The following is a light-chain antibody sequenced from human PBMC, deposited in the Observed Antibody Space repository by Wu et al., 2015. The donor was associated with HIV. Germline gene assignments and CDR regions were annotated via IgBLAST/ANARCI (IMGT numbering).Light chain of an antibody. J-gene: IGKJ1*01. CDR2: GAS. CDR1: QSINGNS. Sequence: EIVLTQSPGTLSLSPGERATLSCRASQSINGNSLAWYQHKPGQVPRLLLYGASGRATGIPDRFSGSGTGTDFTLTINRLEPEDFAVYYCQQYGSSPVTFGQGTKVEIK. CDR3: QQYGSSPVT. V-gene: IGKV3-20*01.